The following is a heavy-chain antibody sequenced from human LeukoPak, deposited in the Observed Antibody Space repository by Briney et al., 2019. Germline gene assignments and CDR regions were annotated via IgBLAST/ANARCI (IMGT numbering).Heavy chain of an antibody. Sequence: GGSLRLSCAASGFTFSSYSMNWVRQAPGKALEWVSSISSSSSYIYYADSVKGRFTISRDNAKNSLYLQMNSLRAEDTAVYYCARFRNWGSYRYRQDPIDYWGQGTLVTVSS. CDR3: ARFRNWGSYRYRQDPIDY. CDR2: ISSSSSYI. CDR1: GFTFSSYS. D-gene: IGHD3-16*02. V-gene: IGHV3-21*01. J-gene: IGHJ4*02.